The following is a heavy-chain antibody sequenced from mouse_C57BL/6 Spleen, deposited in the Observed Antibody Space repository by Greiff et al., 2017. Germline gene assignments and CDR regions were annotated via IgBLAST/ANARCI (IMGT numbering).Heavy chain of an antibody. V-gene: IGHV1-15*01. CDR1: GYTFTDYE. CDR3: TRSIYYGYVGYAMDY. Sequence: VQLQQSGAELVRPGASVTLSCKASGYTFTDYEMHWVKQTPVHGLEWIGAIDPETGGTAYNQKFKGKAILTADKSSSTAYMELRSLTSEDSAVYYCTRSIYYGYVGYAMDYWGQGTSVTVSS. D-gene: IGHD2-2*01. CDR2: IDPETGGT. J-gene: IGHJ4*01.